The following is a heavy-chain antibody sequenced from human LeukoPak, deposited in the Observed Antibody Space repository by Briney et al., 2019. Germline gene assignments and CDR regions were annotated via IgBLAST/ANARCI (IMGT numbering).Heavy chain of an antibody. J-gene: IGHJ4*02. CDR3: ASDYYDSSGYSEPYDY. Sequence: GRSLRLSCAASGFTFSSYAMHWVRQAPGKGLEWVAVISYDGSNKYYADSVKGRFTISRDNSKNTLYLQMNSLRAEDTAVYYCASDYYDSSGYSEPYDYCGQGTLVTVSS. D-gene: IGHD3-22*01. CDR1: GFTFSSYA. CDR2: ISYDGSNK. V-gene: IGHV3-30-3*01.